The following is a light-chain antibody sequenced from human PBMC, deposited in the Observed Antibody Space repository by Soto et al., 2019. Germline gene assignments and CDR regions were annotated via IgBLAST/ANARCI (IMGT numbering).Light chain of an antibody. CDR1: SSNIGTGYD. CDR2: GNS. CDR3: QSYDSNLSVV. V-gene: IGLV1-40*01. J-gene: IGLJ2*01. Sequence: QSVLTQPPSVSGAPGQRVTISCTGSSSNIGTGYDVHWYQQLPGTAPKLLIYGNSNRPSGVPDRFSGSKSGTSAPLAITGLQAEYEADYYCQSYDSNLSVVFGGGTKVTVL.